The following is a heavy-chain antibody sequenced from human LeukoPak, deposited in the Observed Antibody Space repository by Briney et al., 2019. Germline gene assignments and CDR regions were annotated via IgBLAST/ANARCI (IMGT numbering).Heavy chain of an antibody. Sequence: SETLSLTCTVSGGSISSSSYYWGWIRQPPGKGLEWIGSIYYSGSTYYNPSLKSRVTISVDTSKNQFSLKLSSVTAADTAFYYCARGLVWGSGHDVAYSDWGQGTLVTVSS. CDR3: ARGLVWGSGHDVAYSD. J-gene: IGHJ4*02. CDR2: IYYSGST. CDR1: GGSISSSSYY. D-gene: IGHD5-12*01. V-gene: IGHV4-39*07.